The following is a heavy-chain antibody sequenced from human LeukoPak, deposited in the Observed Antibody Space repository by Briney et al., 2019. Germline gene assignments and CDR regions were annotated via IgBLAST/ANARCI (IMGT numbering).Heavy chain of an antibody. CDR2: ISAYNGNT. Sequence: ASVKVSCKASGYTFTSYGISWVRQAPGQGLEWMGWISAYNGNTNYAQKLQGRVTMTTDTSTSTACMELRSLRSDDTAVYYCARLLFSSQPSFFDYWGQGTLVTVSS. V-gene: IGHV1-18*01. J-gene: IGHJ4*02. D-gene: IGHD6-13*01. CDR3: ARLLFSSQPSFFDY. CDR1: GYTFTSYG.